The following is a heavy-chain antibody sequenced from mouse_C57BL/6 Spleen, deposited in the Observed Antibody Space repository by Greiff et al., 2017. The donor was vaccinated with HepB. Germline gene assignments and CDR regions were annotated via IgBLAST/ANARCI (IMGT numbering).Heavy chain of an antibody. CDR3: ARFYDGYYHFAY. D-gene: IGHD2-3*01. J-gene: IGHJ3*01. CDR1: GYTFTSYW. Sequence: QVQLKQPGAELVKPGASVKLSCKASGYTFTSYWMQWVKQRPGQGLEWIGEIDPSDSYTNYNQKFKGKATLTVDTSSSTAYMQLSSLTSEDSAVYYCARFYDGYYHFAYWGQGTLVTVSA. CDR2: IDPSDSYT. V-gene: IGHV1-50*01.